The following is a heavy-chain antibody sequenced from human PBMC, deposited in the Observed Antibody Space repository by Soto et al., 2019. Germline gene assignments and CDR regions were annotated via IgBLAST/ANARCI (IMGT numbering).Heavy chain of an antibody. CDR1: GFTFSDYY. D-gene: IGHD1-26*01. CDR2: MSSSASTI. V-gene: IGHV3-11*01. J-gene: IGHJ6*03. CDR3: ARVSPPVTVGFYYYMDV. Sequence: QVQVVESGGDLVKPGGSLRLSCAASGFTFSDYYMSWIRQAPGKGLEWVSYMSSSASTIYYGDSVKGRFTISRDNAKNSLHLQMNNLRAEDTAVYYGARVSPPVTVGFYYYMDVWGKGTTVTVSS.